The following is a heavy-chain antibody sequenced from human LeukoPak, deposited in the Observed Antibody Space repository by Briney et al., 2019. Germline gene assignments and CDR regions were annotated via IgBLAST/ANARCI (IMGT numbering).Heavy chain of an antibody. CDR1: GFTFSSYI. Sequence: PGGSLRLSCAASGFTFSSYIMNWVRQAPGKGLEWVSYITSSSSTIYYADSVKGRFTISRDNAKNSLYLQMNSLRAEDTAVYYCARRSSSWPFDYWGQGTLVTVSS. D-gene: IGHD6-13*01. CDR3: ARRSSSWPFDY. V-gene: IGHV3-48*01. J-gene: IGHJ4*02. CDR2: ITSSSSTI.